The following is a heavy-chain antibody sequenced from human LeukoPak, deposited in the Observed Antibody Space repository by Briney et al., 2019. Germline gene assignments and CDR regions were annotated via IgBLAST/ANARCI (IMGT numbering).Heavy chain of an antibody. CDR1: GGSISSYY. V-gene: IGHV4-59*01. Sequence: PSETLSLTCTVSGGSISSYYWNWIRQPPGKGLEWIGSISYSGSTNYNPSLESRVTISLDTSKNQISLKLSSVTAADTTVYYCARAPERWYSYCSYTYYYMDVWGKGTTVTVSS. CDR2: ISYSGST. J-gene: IGHJ6*03. D-gene: IGHD5-18*01. CDR3: ARAPERWYSYCSYTYYYMDV.